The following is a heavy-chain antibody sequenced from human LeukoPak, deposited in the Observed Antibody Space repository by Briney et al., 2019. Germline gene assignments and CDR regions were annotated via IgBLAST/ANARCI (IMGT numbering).Heavy chain of an antibody. CDR2: IYTSGNT. CDR3: ARQMVRGFSNR. J-gene: IGHJ4*02. D-gene: IGHD3-10*01. CDR1: GGSISGYY. V-gene: IGHV4-4*07. Sequence: SETLSLTCTVSGGSISGYYWSWIRQPAGKGLEWIGRIYTSGNTNYNPSLKSRLTMSVDTSKNQFSLKLSSVTAADTAVYYCARQMVRGFSNRWGQGTLVTVSS.